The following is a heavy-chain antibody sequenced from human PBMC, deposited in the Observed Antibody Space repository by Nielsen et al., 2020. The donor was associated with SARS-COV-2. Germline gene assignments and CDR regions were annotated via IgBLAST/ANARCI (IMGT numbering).Heavy chain of an antibody. D-gene: IGHD2-2*02. V-gene: IGHV4-31*01. CDR1: GGSINSGGYY. CDR2: IYYSGST. CDR3: ARDSTAAIGGAWFDP. Sequence: SETLSLTCTVSGGSINSGGYYWNWIRQHPGKGLEWIGNIYYSGSTFYNPSVKSHFTMSLDTSKNQFSLTLTSVTAADAAVYYCARDSTAAIGGAWFDPWGQGTLVTVSS. J-gene: IGHJ5*02.